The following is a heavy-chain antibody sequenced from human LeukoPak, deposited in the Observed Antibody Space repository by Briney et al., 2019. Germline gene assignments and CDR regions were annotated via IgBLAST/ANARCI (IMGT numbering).Heavy chain of an antibody. Sequence: SETLSLTCTVSGGSISSSSYYWGWIRQPPGKGLEWIGSIYYSGSTYYNPSLKSRVTISVDTSKNQFSLKLSSVTAADTAVYNCASPVVPAATHSYWDPGMDVWGQGTTVTVSS. CDR3: ASPVVPAATHSYWDPGMDV. D-gene: IGHD2-2*01. CDR1: GGSISSSSYY. CDR2: IYYSGST. J-gene: IGHJ6*02. V-gene: IGHV4-39*01.